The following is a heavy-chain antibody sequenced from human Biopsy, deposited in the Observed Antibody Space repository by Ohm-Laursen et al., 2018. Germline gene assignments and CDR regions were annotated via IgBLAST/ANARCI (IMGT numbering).Heavy chain of an antibody. CDR3: ATTTMDTSGWYGNYFDS. V-gene: IGHV4-59*08. J-gene: IGHJ4*02. Sequence: SETLSLTCIVSSGSISSYYWSWIRQPPGKGLEWIGYISYSGNTNYNPSLKSRLTMSVDTSKNQFSLKVYSVTAVDTAIYYCATTTMDTSGWYGNYFDSWGQGALVTVSS. CDR1: SGSISSYY. D-gene: IGHD6-19*01. CDR2: ISYSGNT.